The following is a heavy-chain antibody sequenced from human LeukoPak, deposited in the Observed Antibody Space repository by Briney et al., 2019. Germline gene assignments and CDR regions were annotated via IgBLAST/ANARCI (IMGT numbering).Heavy chain of an antibody. V-gene: IGHV4-39*01. J-gene: IGHJ3*02. Sequence: PSETLSLTCTVSGGSISSSSYYWGWIRQPPGKGLEWIGSSYYSGSTYYNPSLKSRVTISVDTSKNQFSLKLSSVTAADTAVYYCRLGVGDAFDIWGQGTMVTVSS. CDR1: GGSISSSSYY. CDR2: SYYSGST. D-gene: IGHD1-26*01. CDR3: RLGVGDAFDI.